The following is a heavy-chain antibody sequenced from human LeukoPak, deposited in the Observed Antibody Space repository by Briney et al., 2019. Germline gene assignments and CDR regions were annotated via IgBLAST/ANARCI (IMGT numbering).Heavy chain of an antibody. J-gene: IGHJ4*02. Sequence: SGGSLRLSCAASGFTVNSNFMTWVRQIPGKGLEWVSVLYANGNTHYTDSVKGRFTISRDDSKNTLYLQMNSLRAEDTAIYYCARWFYDILTGCPSFDYWGQGTLVTVSS. V-gene: IGHV3-66*01. D-gene: IGHD3-9*01. CDR2: LYANGNT. CDR3: ARWFYDILTGCPSFDY. CDR1: GFTVNSNF.